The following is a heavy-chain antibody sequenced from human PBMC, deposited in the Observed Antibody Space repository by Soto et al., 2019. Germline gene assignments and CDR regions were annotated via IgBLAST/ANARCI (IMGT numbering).Heavy chain of an antibody. D-gene: IGHD3-16*02. J-gene: IGHJ4*02. CDR2: ISYDGSNK. CDR1: GFTFSTFA. V-gene: IGHV3-30*10. Sequence: QVQLVESGGGVVQPGRSLRLSCAASGFTFSTFAMHWVRQAPGKGLEWVAVISYDGSNKYHIDSVQGRFTISRDNSRNTLYLQMNSLRAEETAMYYCARGLGELSPESYDHWGQGTLVSVSS. CDR3: ARGLGELSPESYDH.